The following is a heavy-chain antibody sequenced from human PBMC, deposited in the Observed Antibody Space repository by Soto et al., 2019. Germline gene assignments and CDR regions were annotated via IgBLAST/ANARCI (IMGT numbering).Heavy chain of an antibody. CDR3: AREGSGYSAFDI. CDR1: GYTFTGYY. D-gene: IGHD3-3*01. CDR2: INPNRGGT. J-gene: IGHJ3*02. V-gene: IGHV1-2*02. Sequence: ASVKVSCKASGYTFTGYYMHWVRQAPGQGLEWMGWINPNRGGTNYAQKFQGRVTMTRDTSISTAYMELSRLRSDDTAVHYCAREGSGYSAFDIWGQGTMVTVSS.